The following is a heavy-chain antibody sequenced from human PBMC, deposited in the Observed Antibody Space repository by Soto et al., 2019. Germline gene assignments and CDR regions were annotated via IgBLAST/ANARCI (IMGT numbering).Heavy chain of an antibody. J-gene: IGHJ4*02. Sequence: SETLSLTCTVSGGSISSGGYYWSWIRQHPGKGLEWIGYVYYSGSTYYNPSLKSRVTISVDTSKNQFSLKLSSVTAADTAVYYCARWASSGYYAYYFDYWGQGTLVTVSS. CDR1: GGSISSGGYY. D-gene: IGHD3-22*01. CDR3: ARWASSGYYAYYFDY. V-gene: IGHV4-31*03. CDR2: VYYSGST.